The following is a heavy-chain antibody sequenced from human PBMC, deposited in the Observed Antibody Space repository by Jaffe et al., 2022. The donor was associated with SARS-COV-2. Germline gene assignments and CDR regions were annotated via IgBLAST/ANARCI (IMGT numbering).Heavy chain of an antibody. CDR3: ARPYSQFDFNLYGVDV. V-gene: IGHV3-30-3*01. D-gene: IGHD4-4*01. Sequence: QVQLVESGGGVVQPGKSLKLSCAASGFTFSNYAIHWFRQAPGKGLEWVAVISYDGGSNYYAGSVKGRFTISRDNSKNTVYLDMNSLTTEDSAVYYCARPYSQFDFNLYGVDVWGQGTTVTVSS. J-gene: IGHJ6*02. CDR1: GFTFSNYA. CDR2: ISYDGGSN.